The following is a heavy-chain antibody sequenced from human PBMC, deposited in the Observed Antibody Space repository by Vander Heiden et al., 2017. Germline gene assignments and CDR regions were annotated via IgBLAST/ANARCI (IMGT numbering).Heavy chain of an antibody. V-gene: IGHV3-73*01. J-gene: IGHJ4*02. CDR1: GVILHDSV. CDR3: TTGNTWNGEGAY. Sequence: EVQLVESGGGLVQPGGSLKLSCAASGVILHDSVMHWVRRTAVGRRVWCRRLSYMSENNATLYVAAVRGMFTISRNGSRNTAYLEMNSLTTDETAVYYCTTGNTWNGEGAYWGQGTLVTVSS. CDR2: LSYMSENNAT. D-gene: IGHD1-20*01.